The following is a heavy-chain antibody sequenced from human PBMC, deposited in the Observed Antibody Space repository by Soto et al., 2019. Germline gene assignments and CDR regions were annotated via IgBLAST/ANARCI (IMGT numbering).Heavy chain of an antibody. V-gene: IGHV1-3*01. D-gene: IGHD3-10*01. J-gene: IGHJ4*02. CDR3: AKEMVRGVYRHYFDY. CDR2: IYPGTGNT. CDR1: GYTFTTYA. Sequence: ASVKVSCKASGYTFTTYAIQWVRQAPGQRLEWMGWIYPGTGNTKYSQKFQGRITITRDTSANTAEMELSSLRSEDTAIYYCAKEMVRGVYRHYFDYWGQGTLVTVSS.